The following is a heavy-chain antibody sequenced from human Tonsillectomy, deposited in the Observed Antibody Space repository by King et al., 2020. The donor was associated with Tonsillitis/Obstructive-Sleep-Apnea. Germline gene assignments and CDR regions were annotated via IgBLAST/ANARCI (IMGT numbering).Heavy chain of an antibody. CDR2: INHSGST. CDR1: GGSFSGYY. J-gene: IGHJ6*03. V-gene: IGHV4-34*01. D-gene: IGHD4-11*01. CDR3: ARGLTTGLVEYYYYNMDV. Sequence: VQLQQWGAGRLKPSETLSLTCAVYGGSFSGYYWRWIRQPPGKGLEWIGEINHSGSTNYNPSLKSRVTISVDTSKNQFSLKLSPVTVADTAVYYCARGLTTGLVEYYYYNMDVRGKGTTVTVSS.